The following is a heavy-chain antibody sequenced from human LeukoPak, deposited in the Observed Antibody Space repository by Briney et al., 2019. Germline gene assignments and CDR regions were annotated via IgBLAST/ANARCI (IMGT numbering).Heavy chain of an antibody. CDR3: AKDPKVLLWFGESRGFDY. CDR1: GFTFSSYA. Sequence: PGGSLRLSCAASGFTFSSYAMSWVRQAPGKGLEWVSAISGSGGSTYYADSVKGRFTISRDNSKNTLYLQMNSLRAEDTAVYYCAKDPKVLLWFGESRGFDYWGQGTLVTVSS. D-gene: IGHD3-10*01. V-gene: IGHV3-23*01. J-gene: IGHJ4*02. CDR2: ISGSGGST.